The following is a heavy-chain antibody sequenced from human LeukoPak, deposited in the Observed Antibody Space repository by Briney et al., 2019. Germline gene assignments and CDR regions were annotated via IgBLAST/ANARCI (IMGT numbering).Heavy chain of an antibody. Sequence: SETLSLTCAVYDGSFSGYYWSWIRQPPGKGLEWIGEINHSGSTNYNPSLKSRVTISVDTSKNQFSLKLSSVTAADTAVYYCARGPRKARITSWFDPWGQGTLVTVSS. CDR2: INHSGST. CDR1: DGSFSGYY. CDR3: ARGPRKARITSWFDP. V-gene: IGHV4-34*01. J-gene: IGHJ5*02. D-gene: IGHD2-2*01.